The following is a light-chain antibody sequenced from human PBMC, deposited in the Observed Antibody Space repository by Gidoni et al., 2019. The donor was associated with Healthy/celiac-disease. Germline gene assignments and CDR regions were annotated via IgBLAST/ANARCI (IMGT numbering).Light chain of an antibody. Sequence: IVMTQSPATLSVSPGERATLSCRDSQSVSSNLDWYQQKPGQAPRLLIYGASTRDTGIPARFSGSGYGTEFTLTISSLQSEDFAVYYCQQYNNWPRTFGQGTKVEIK. CDR2: GAS. CDR3: QQYNNWPRT. CDR1: QSVSSN. J-gene: IGKJ1*01. V-gene: IGKV3-15*01.